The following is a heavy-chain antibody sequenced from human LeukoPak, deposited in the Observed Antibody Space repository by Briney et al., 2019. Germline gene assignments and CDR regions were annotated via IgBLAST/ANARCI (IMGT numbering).Heavy chain of an antibody. Sequence: GGSLRHSCAASGFTFSSYWMSWVRQAPGKALEWVANIRQDGIDKYYVDSVKGRFTISRDNAQNSLYLQMNSLRAEDTAVYYCVREDIGEIAAAKSHFDYWGQGTLVTVSS. V-gene: IGHV3-7*01. CDR2: IRQDGIDK. D-gene: IGHD6-13*01. J-gene: IGHJ4*02. CDR1: GFTFSSYW. CDR3: VREDIGEIAAAKSHFDY.